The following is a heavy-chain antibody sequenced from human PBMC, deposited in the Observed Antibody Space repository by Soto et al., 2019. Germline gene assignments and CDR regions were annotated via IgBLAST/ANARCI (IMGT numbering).Heavy chain of an antibody. CDR1: GFTFSSYS. D-gene: IGHD6-6*01. Sequence: GGSLRLSCAASGFTFSSYSMNWVRQALGKGLEWVSYISSSSSTIYYADSVKGRFTISRDNAKNSLYLQMNRLRDEDTAVYYWARPEYSSSSYGMDVWGQGTTVTVSS. CDR3: ARPEYSSSSYGMDV. J-gene: IGHJ6*02. CDR2: ISSSSSTI. V-gene: IGHV3-48*02.